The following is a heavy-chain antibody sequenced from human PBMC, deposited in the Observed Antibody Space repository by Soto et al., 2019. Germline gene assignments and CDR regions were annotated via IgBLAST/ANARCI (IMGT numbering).Heavy chain of an antibody. D-gene: IGHD5-12*01. V-gene: IGHV3-23*01. CDR1: GFTFNSHA. Sequence: GGSLRLSCAASGFTFNSHAMSWVRRAPGKGLEWVSAVDASGSYTYYADSVKGRFTISRDNSKNMLFLQMNSLGAEDTALYYCARHSGTTQAGRNFDSWGQGILVTVSS. CDR3: ARHSGTTQAGRNFDS. CDR2: VDASGSYT. J-gene: IGHJ4*02.